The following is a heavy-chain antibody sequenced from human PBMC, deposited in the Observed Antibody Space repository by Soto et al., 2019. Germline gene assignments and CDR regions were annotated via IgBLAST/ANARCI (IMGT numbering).Heavy chain of an antibody. Sequence: GESLKISCKGSGYSFTSYWISWVRQMPGKGLEWMGRIDPSDSYTNYSPSFQGHVTISADKSISTAYLQWSSLKASDTAMYYCVSPGDTYYHYYGMDVWGQGTTVTVSS. J-gene: IGHJ6*02. D-gene: IGHD3-10*01. V-gene: IGHV5-10-1*01. CDR1: GYSFTSYW. CDR3: VSPGDTYYHYYGMDV. CDR2: IDPSDSYT.